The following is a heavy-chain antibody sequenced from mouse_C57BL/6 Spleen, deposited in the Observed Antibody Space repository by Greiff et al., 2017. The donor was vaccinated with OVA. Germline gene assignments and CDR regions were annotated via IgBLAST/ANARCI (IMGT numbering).Heavy chain of an antibody. Sequence: EVQRVESGGGLVQPKGSLKLSCAASGFSFNTYAMNWVRQAPGKGLEWVARIRRKSNNYATYYADSVKDRFTISREDAESMLYLQMNNVKTEDTAMYYCVRQRGNYGFAYWGQGTLVTVSA. V-gene: IGHV10-1*01. CDR3: VRQRGNYGFAY. CDR2: IRRKSNNYAT. CDR1: GFSFNTYA. J-gene: IGHJ3*01. D-gene: IGHD2-1*01.